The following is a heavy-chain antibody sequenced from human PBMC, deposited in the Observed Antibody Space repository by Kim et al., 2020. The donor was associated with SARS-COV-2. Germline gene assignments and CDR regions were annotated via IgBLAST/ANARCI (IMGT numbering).Heavy chain of an antibody. V-gene: IGHV3-23*01. CDR3: AKDQFRTYSSGWYSWYFDI. J-gene: IGHJ2*01. CDR2: ISGSGGST. D-gene: IGHD6-19*01. Sequence: GGSLRLSCAASGFTFSSYAMSWVRQAPGKGLEWVSAISGSGGSTYYADSVKGRFTISRDNSKNTLYLQMNSLRAEDTAVYYCAKDQFRTYSSGWYSWYFDIWGRGTLVTVSS. CDR1: GFTFSSYA.